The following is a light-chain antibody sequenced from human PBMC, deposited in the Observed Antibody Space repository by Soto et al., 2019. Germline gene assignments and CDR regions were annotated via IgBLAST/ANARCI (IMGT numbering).Light chain of an antibody. CDR3: QQSYSTPIT. J-gene: IGKJ5*01. V-gene: IGKV1-39*01. CDR1: QNIKNY. CDR2: ASS. Sequence: DIQMTQSPSSLSASIGDRLTVTCRASQNIKNYLNWYQQKPGKAPKLLIYASSSLQSGVPSRFSGSGSGADFILTISSLQSEDCAPYYCQQSYSTPITLGQGTRLEIK.